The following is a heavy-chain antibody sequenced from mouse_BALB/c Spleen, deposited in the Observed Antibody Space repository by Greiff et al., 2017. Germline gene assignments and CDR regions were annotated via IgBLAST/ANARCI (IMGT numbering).Heavy chain of an antibody. CDR3: ARYYYGSSYDYAMDY. D-gene: IGHD1-1*01. CDR2: INPYYGST. J-gene: IGHJ4*01. Sequence: VQLKQTGPELVKPGASVKISCKASGYSFTDYIMLWVKQSHGKSLEWIGNINPYYGSTSYNLKFKGKATLTVDKSSSTAYMQLNSLTSEDSAVYYCARYYYGSSYDYAMDYWGQGTSVTVSS. CDR1: GYSFTDYI. V-gene: IGHV1-39*01.